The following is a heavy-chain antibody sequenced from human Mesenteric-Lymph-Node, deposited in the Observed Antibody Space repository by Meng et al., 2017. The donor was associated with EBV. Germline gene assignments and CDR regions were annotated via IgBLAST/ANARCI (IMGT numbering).Heavy chain of an antibody. D-gene: IGHD1-26*01. CDR2: IYHSGTT. V-gene: IGHV4-30-2*01. J-gene: IGHJ4*02. Sequence: QLRLPAVGSGLVRPSQTLSLTCAVSGGSIISGGYSWSWIRQAPGKGLEWIGFIYHSGTTYLNPSLRSRVNLSVDTSKNQFSLNLRSVSAADTAIYYCARSAGGDYFDYWGQGTLVTVSS. CDR3: ARSAGGDYFDY. CDR1: GGSIISGGYS.